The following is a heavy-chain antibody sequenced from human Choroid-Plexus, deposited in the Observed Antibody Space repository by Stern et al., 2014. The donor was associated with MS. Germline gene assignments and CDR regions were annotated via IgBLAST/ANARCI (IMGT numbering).Heavy chain of an antibody. CDR1: GYIFTGYY. CDR3: ARDQRGITIFGVVTDYYYLGMDV. J-gene: IGHJ6*02. CDR2: IKPNTGGT. D-gene: IGHD3-3*01. V-gene: IGHV1-2*02. Sequence: VQLVESGAEVKKPGASVKVSCKTSGYIFTGYYIHWGRQAPGQGLEWMAWIKPNTGGTKYAQKFQGRVTISRDTSIRTAYVELSSLTSDDTAVYYCARDQRGITIFGVVTDYYYLGMDVWGQGTTVTVSS.